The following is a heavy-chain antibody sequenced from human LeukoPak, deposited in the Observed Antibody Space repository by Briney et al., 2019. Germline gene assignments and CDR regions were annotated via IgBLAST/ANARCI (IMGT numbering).Heavy chain of an antibody. CDR2: IYSGGST. D-gene: IGHD2-15*01. CDR1: GFTVGSNY. V-gene: IGHV3-66*01. J-gene: IGHJ4*02. Sequence: PGGSLRLSCAASGFTVGSNYMSWVRQAPGKGLEWVSVIYSGGSTYYADSVKGRFTISRDNSKNTLYLQMNSLRAEDTAVYYCARVRYCSGGSCYSGFDYWGQGTLVTVSS. CDR3: ARVRYCSGGSCYSGFDY.